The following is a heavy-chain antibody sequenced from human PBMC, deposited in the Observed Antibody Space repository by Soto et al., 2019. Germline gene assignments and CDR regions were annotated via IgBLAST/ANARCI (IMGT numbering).Heavy chain of an antibody. J-gene: IGHJ3*02. CDR3: ARDLEPITMIVVASDAFDI. D-gene: IGHD3-22*01. CDR1: GYTFTNYG. CDR2: ISAYNGNT. V-gene: IGHV1-18*01. Sequence: ASVKVSCKASGYTFTNYGISWVRQAPGQGREWMGWISAYNGNTNYAQKLQGRVTMTTDTSTSTAYMELRSLRSDDTAVYYCARDLEPITMIVVASDAFDIWGQGTMVTVSS.